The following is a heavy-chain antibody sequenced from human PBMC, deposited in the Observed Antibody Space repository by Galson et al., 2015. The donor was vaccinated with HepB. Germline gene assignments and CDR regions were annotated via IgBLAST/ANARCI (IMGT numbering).Heavy chain of an antibody. J-gene: IGHJ1*01. CDR1: GFTFSSYA. Sequence: SLRLSCAASGFTFSSYAMHWVRQAPGKGLEWVAVISYDGSNKYYADSVKGRFTISRDNSKNTLYLQMNSLRAEDTAVYYCARDFVYIAVAGPESFQHWGQGTLVTVSS. D-gene: IGHD6-19*01. CDR2: ISYDGSNK. V-gene: IGHV3-30*04. CDR3: ARDFVYIAVAGPESFQH.